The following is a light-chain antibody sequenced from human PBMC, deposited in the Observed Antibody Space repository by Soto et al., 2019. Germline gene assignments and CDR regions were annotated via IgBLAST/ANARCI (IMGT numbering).Light chain of an antibody. CDR2: GAS. CDR3: QQYNNWPPTWT. Sequence: EIVLTQSPGTLSLSPGERATLSCRASQSVSSSYLAWYQQKPGQAPRLLIYGASSRATGIPDRFSGSGSGTDFTLTISSLQSEDFAVYYCQQYNNWPPTWTFGPGTKVEIK. J-gene: IGKJ1*01. V-gene: IGKV3-20*01. CDR1: QSVSSSY.